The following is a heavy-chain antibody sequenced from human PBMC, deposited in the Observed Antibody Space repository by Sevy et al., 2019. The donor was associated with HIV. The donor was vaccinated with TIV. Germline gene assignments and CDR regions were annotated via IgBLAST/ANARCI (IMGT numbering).Heavy chain of an antibody. CDR2: FDPEDAET. Sequence: ASVKVSCKVSGYTLTELSMHWARQAPGRGLEWMGGFDPEDAETIYAQKFQGRVTMTEDTSTDTAYMELSSLRSEDTAVYYCATEIAAAGDYWGQGTLVTVSS. CDR3: ATEIAAAGDY. V-gene: IGHV1-24*01. D-gene: IGHD6-13*01. J-gene: IGHJ4*02. CDR1: GYTLTELS.